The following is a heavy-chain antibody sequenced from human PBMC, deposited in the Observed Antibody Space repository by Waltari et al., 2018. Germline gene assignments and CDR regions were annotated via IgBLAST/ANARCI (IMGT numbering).Heavy chain of an antibody. Sequence: EVQLVESGGGLVQPGGSLRLSCAVSGFTLSHYWMGWVRQAPGKGLEWVAGIKEDGGRKDYVDSVKGRFTISRDNAKSTLDLQMNSLRAEDTAVFYCVRNRGWQQFDFWGQGTLVTVSS. CDR1: GFTLSHYW. J-gene: IGHJ4*02. CDR2: IKEDGGRK. D-gene: IGHD2-15*01. V-gene: IGHV3-7*01. CDR3: VRNRGWQQFDF.